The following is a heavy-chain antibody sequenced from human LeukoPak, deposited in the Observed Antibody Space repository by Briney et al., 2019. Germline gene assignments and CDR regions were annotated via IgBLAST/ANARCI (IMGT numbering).Heavy chain of an antibody. Sequence: PGGSLRLSCAASGFTFSSYGMHWVRQAPGKGLEWVSCIRYDGSNKYYSDCVKGRCTISRDNSKNTLYLQMNSLRAEDTAVYYCAREQVAGRRSFDYWGQGTLVTVSS. J-gene: IGHJ4*02. CDR3: AREQVAGRRSFDY. CDR2: IRYDGSNK. CDR1: GFTFSSYG. D-gene: IGHD6-6*01. V-gene: IGHV3-30*02.